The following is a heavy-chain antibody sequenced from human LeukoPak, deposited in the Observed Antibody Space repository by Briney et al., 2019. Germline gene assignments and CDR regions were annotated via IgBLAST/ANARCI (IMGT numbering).Heavy chain of an antibody. V-gene: IGHV4-31*03. Sequence: SQTLSLTCTVSGGSISGGGYYWSWIRQHPGKGLEWIGYIYYSGSTYYNPSLKSRVTISVDTSKNQFSLKLSSVTAADTAVYYCARSLLRGFYYFDYWGQGTLVTVSS. D-gene: IGHD3-22*01. J-gene: IGHJ4*02. CDR2: IYYSGST. CDR1: GGSISGGGYY. CDR3: ARSLLRGFYYFDY.